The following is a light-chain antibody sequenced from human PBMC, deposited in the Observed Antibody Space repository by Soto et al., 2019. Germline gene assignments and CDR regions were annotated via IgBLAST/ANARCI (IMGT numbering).Light chain of an antibody. Sequence: DIQMTQSPSSLSASVGDRVTITCRASQSISNFLNWYQKKPGRAPELLIHSASTLQSGVPSTFSGSGSGTDFTLTISGLQPEDFGTYYCQQSNSLPWTFGQGTEVDIK. CDR3: QQSNSLPWT. CDR1: QSISNF. CDR2: SAS. J-gene: IGKJ1*01. V-gene: IGKV1-39*01.